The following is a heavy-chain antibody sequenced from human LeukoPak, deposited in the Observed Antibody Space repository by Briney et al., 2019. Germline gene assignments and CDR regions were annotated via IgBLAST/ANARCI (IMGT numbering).Heavy chain of an antibody. CDR2: INPNSGGT. CDR3: ASALLYNWTNRDH. CDR1: GYTFTGYY. Sequence: ASVKVSCKASGYTFTGYYMHWVRQAPGQGLEWMGWINPNSGGTNYAQKFQGRVTMTRDTSISTAYMELSRLRSDDTAVYYCASALLYNWTNRDHWGQGTLVTVSS. V-gene: IGHV1-2*02. J-gene: IGHJ4*02. D-gene: IGHD1-20*01.